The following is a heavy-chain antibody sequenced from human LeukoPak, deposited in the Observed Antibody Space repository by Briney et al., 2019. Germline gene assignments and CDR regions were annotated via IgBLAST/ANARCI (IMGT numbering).Heavy chain of an antibody. V-gene: IGHV3-48*04. CDR2: ISSSSSTI. J-gene: IGHJ4*02. CDR3: ATKTLDYYDSSGYYTPPDY. Sequence: GGSLRLSCAASGFTFSSYSMNWVRQAPGKGLEWVSYISSSSSTIYYADSVKGRFTISRDNAKNSLYLQMNSLRAEDTAVYYCATKTLDYYDSSGYYTPPDYWGQGTLVTVSS. CDR1: GFTFSSYS. D-gene: IGHD3-22*01.